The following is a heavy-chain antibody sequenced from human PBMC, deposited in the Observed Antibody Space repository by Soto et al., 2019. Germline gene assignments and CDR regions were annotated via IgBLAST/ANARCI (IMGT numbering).Heavy chain of an antibody. V-gene: IGHV3-7*03. D-gene: IGHD1-26*01. CDR3: AREEGYGSFWVDYYYSYGIHF. CDR2: IKQDGSEK. J-gene: IGHJ6*02. Sequence: LSCADSGLTISSYCMSWVRQSPGKGLAWVANIKQDGSEKYYVDSVKGRFTISRDNAKNSLYLQMNSLRAEDTAVYYCAREEGYGSFWVDYYYSYGIHFPGQGTTVT. CDR1: GLTISSYC.